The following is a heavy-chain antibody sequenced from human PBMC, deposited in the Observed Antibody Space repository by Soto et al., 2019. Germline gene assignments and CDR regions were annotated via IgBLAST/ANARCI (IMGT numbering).Heavy chain of an antibody. CDR1: NFSISSAYY. CDR3: ARDRIVTKPPAPYYLYYGVDV. D-gene: IGHD3-22*01. CDR2: VYHTGNT. Sequence: SETLSLTCGVSNFSISSAYYWAWIRQPPGKGLEWIASVYHTGNTYFNPSLKSRVTISVDTSKNQFSLRLRSVTAADTAIYYCARDRIVTKPPAPYYLYYGVDVWGQGTTVTVSS. V-gene: IGHV4-38-2*02. J-gene: IGHJ6*02.